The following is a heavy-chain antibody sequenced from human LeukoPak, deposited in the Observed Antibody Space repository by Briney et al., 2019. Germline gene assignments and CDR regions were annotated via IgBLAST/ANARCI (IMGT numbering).Heavy chain of an antibody. Sequence: GGSLRLSCAASGFTFSSYAMSWVRQAPGKGLEWVSYISSSGSTIYYADSVKGRFTISRDNAKNSLYLQMNSLRAEDTAVYYCARERYMVRGVIPYWGQGTLVTVSS. V-gene: IGHV3-48*04. D-gene: IGHD3-10*01. CDR1: GFTFSSYA. J-gene: IGHJ4*02. CDR2: ISSSGSTI. CDR3: ARERYMVRGVIPY.